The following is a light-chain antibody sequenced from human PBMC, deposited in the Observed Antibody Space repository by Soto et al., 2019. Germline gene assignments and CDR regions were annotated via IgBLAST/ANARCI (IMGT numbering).Light chain of an antibody. Sequence: DIQLTHSPSFLSASVGDRVTITCRASLGISTYLAWYQQKPGKAPNLLIYAASTLQSGVPSRFSGSGSGTEFTLTISSLQPEDFATYYCQQVNTYTFGPGTKVDIK. V-gene: IGKV1-9*01. CDR2: AAS. J-gene: IGKJ3*01. CDR3: QQVNTYT. CDR1: LGISTY.